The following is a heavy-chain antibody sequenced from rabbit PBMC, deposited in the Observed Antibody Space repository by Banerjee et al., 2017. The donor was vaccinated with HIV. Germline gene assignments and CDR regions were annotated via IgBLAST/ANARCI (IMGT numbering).Heavy chain of an antibody. D-gene: IGHD4-1*01. CDR3: ARDLAGVIGWNFGL. V-gene: IGHV1S40*01. CDR2: MDPGSRSTT. J-gene: IGHJ4*01. Sequence: WIACMDPGSRSTTYYANWAKGRFTISKTSSTTVTLQMTSLTAADTATYFCARDLAGVIGWNFGLWGPGTLVTVS.